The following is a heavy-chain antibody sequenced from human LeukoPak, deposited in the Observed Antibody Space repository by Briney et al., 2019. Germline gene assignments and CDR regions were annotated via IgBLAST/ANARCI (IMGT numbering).Heavy chain of an antibody. CDR2: ISYDGSNK. Sequence: PGGSLRLSCAASGFTFSSYGMHWVRQAPGKGLEWVAVISYDGSNKYYADSVKGRFTISGDNSKNTLYLQMNSLRAEDTAVYYCAKENHIDYYGSGSYYTNFDYWGQGTLVTVSS. D-gene: IGHD3-10*01. J-gene: IGHJ4*02. CDR3: AKENHIDYYGSGSYYTNFDY. CDR1: GFTFSSYG. V-gene: IGHV3-30*18.